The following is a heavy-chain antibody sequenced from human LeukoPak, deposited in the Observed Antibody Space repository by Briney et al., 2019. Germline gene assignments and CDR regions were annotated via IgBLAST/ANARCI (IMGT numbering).Heavy chain of an antibody. CDR2: INHSGST. D-gene: IGHD2-2*01. CDR1: GGSFSGYY. J-gene: IGHJ6*03. V-gene: IGHV4-34*01. CDR3: ARVVVVVPAATEPPEIYYYYYMDV. Sequence: SETLSLTCAVYGGSFSGYYWSWIRQPPGKGLEWIGEINHSGSTNYNPSLKSRVTISVDTSKNQFSLKLSSVTAADTAVYYCARVVVVVPAATEPPEIYYYYYMDVWGKGTTVTVSS.